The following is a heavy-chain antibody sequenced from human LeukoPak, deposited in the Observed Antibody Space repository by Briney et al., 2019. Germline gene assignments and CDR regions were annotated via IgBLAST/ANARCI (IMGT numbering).Heavy chain of an antibody. CDR3: ARDRGSSGWYEFDY. D-gene: IGHD6-19*01. CDR2: IKQDGSEK. V-gene: IGHV3-7*01. J-gene: IGHJ4*02. CDR1: GFTSSSYW. Sequence: GGSLRLSCAASGFTSSSYWMCWVRQAPGKGLEWVANIKQDGSEKYYVDSVKGRFTISRDNAKNSLYLQMNSLRAEDTAVYYCARDRGSSGWYEFDYWGQGTLVTVS.